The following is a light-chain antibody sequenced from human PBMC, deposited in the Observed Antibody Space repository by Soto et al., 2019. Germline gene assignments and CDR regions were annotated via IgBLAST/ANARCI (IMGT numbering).Light chain of an antibody. V-gene: IGLV1-44*01. CDR3: AAWGASLNGWV. J-gene: IGLJ3*02. Sequence: QPVLTQPPSASGTPGQRVTIPCSGSSSNIGSHTVNWYQQLPGTAPKLLIYSNNQRPSGVPDRFSGSKSGTSASLAISGLQSEDEADYYCAAWGASLNGWVFGGGTKLTVL. CDR1: SSNIGSHT. CDR2: SNN.